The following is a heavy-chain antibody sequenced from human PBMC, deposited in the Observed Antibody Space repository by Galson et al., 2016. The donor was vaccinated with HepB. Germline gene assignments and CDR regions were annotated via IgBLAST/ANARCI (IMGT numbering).Heavy chain of an antibody. CDR1: GDAITTYY. CDR3: AREPYN. V-gene: IGHV4-59*01. D-gene: IGHD5-24*01. J-gene: IGHJ4*02. CDR2: IYYSGDT. Sequence: SETLSLTCTVSGDAITTYYWSWIRQPPGKGLEWIGCIYYSGDTNYSPSLKSRATISLDTSKNEFSLRLTSVTPADTAVYFCAREPYNWGQGLLVTVPS.